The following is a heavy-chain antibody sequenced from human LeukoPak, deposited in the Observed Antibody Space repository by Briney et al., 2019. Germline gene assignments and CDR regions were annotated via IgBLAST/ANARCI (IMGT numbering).Heavy chain of an antibody. J-gene: IGHJ6*02. CDR2: ISWNSGSI. CDR1: GFTFDYYA. D-gene: IGHD6-19*01. V-gene: IGHV3-9*01. Sequence: GGSLRLSCAASGFTFDYYAMQWVRQAPGKGLEWVSGISWNSGSIGYADSVKGRFTISRDNAKNSLYMQMNSLRAEDTALYYCATAALSGWRYYYGMDVWGQGTTVTVSS. CDR3: ATAALSGWRYYYGMDV.